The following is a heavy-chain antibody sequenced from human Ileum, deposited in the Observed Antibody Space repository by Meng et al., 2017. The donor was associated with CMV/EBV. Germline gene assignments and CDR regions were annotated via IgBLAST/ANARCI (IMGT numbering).Heavy chain of an antibody. V-gene: IGHV1-46*01. CDR3: ARAGESAIYFDY. Sequence: SCKASGYTFTSYYRHWVRQAPEQGLEWMGIINPSGGSTSYAQKFQGRVTMTRDTSTSTVYMELSSLRSEDTAVYYCARAGESAIYFDYWGQGTLVTVSS. CDR2: INPSGGST. D-gene: IGHD3-16*01. CDR1: GYTFTSYY. J-gene: IGHJ4*02.